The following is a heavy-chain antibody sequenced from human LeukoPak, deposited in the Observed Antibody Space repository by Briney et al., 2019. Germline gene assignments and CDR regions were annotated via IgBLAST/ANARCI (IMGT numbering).Heavy chain of an antibody. V-gene: IGHV3-30-3*01. D-gene: IGHD2-2*01. CDR3: ARDRCSSTSCYEWVY. Sequence: GGSLRLSCAASGFTFSSYAMHWVRQAPGKGLEWVAVISYDGSNKYYADSVKGRFTISRDNSKDTLYLQMNSLRAEDTAVYYCARDRCSSTSCYEWVYWGQGTLVTVSS. CDR2: ISYDGSNK. J-gene: IGHJ4*02. CDR1: GFTFSSYA.